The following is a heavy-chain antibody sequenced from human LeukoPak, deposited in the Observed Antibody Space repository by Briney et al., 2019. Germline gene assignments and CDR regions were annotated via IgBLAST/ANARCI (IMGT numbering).Heavy chain of an antibody. CDR2: ISWNSGSI. J-gene: IGHJ4*02. V-gene: IGHV3-9*01. CDR3: AKGSRFDDYFDY. CDR1: GFTFDDYA. D-gene: IGHD3-10*02. Sequence: GGSLRLSCAASGFTFDDYAMHWVRQAPGKGLEWVSGISWNSGSIGYADSVKGRFTISRDNAKNSLYLQMSSLRAEDTALYYCAKGSRFDDYFDYWGQGTLVTVSS.